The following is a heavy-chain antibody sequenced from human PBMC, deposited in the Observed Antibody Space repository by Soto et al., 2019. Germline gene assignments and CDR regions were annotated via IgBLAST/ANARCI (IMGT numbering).Heavy chain of an antibody. CDR3: AKDSYCAFDI. CDR2: ISYDGSNK. V-gene: IGHV3-30*18. J-gene: IGHJ3*02. CDR1: GFTFSSSG. Sequence: QVQLVGSGGGVVQPGRSLRLSCAASGFTFSSSGMHWVSQAPGKGLEWVAVISYDGSNKYYADSVKGRFTISRDNSKNTRYLQMNTARAEDTVVYYCAKDSYCAFDICGQGTMVTVSS. D-gene: IGHD2-15*01.